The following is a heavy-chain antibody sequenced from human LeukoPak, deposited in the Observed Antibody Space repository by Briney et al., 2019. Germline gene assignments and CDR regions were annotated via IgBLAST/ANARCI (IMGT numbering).Heavy chain of an antibody. CDR1: SASITRYY. Sequence: SETLSLTCTVSSASITRYYSSWNRQPPGRGLEWIGYIYYTGSTTYNPSLKSRVTISVDTSKNQFSLKLSSVTAADTAVYYCARDRYSGLSDYWGQGTLVTVSS. V-gene: IGHV4-59*12. CDR3: ARDRYSGLSDY. D-gene: IGHD5-12*01. J-gene: IGHJ4*02. CDR2: IYYTGST.